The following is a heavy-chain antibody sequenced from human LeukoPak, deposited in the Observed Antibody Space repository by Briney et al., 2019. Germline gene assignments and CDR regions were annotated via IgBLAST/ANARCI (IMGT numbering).Heavy chain of an antibody. Sequence: GGPLRLSCAASGFSFNNYWIHWVRQAPGKGLVWVSSTSTDGSTTVYGDSVKGRFTISRDNGKNTLDLQLNSLRVEDTAVYFCTRTGYRHGMDVWGQGTTVTVSS. V-gene: IGHV3-74*01. J-gene: IGHJ6*02. CDR1: GFSFNNYW. CDR3: TRTGYRHGMDV. D-gene: IGHD3-16*02. CDR2: TSTDGSTT.